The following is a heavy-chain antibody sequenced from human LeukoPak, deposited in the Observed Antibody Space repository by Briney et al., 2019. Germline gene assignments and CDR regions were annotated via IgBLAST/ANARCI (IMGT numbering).Heavy chain of an antibody. CDR3: VRESRPGGAMGLYHNLDY. D-gene: IGHD1-1*01. CDR2: IKEDGTEK. Sequence: GGSLRLSCAVSGFIGGDGYMNWVRQTPGKGLEWVPNIKEDGTEKNLVDSVKGRFTISRDNTKNLLFLEMNNLRGDDTAIYYCVRESRPGGAMGLYHNLDYWGQGTLVAVSS. J-gene: IGHJ4*02. CDR1: GFIGGDGY. V-gene: IGHV3-7*01.